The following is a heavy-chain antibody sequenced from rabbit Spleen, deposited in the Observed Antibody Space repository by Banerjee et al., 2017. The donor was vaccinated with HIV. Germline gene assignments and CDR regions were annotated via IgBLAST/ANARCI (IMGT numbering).Heavy chain of an antibody. V-gene: IGHV1S40*01. CDR2: IYTSNNGGT. CDR1: GFSFSSNYY. Sequence: QSLEESGGDLVKPGASLTLTCTASGFSFSSNYYMCWVRQAPGKGLEWIACIYTSNNGGTWYASWAKGRFTMSKTSSTTVSLQMTSLTATDTATYFCARDLVGVIGWNFAWWGQGTLVTVS. CDR3: ARDLVGVIGWNFAW. J-gene: IGHJ4*01. D-gene: IGHD5-1*01.